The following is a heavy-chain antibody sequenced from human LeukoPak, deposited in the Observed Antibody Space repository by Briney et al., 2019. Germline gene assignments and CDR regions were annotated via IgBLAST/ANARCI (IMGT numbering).Heavy chain of an antibody. CDR1: GGSISDSSYY. Sequence: SETLSLTCTVSGGSISDSSYYWGWIRQPSGKGLEWIGSIYYSGSTYYNPSLKSRVTISVDTSKNQFSLKLSSVTAADTAVYYCARRGPMSYDILAYYFDYWGQGTLVTVSS. CDR2: IYYSGST. J-gene: IGHJ4*02. CDR3: ARRGPMSYDILAYYFDY. V-gene: IGHV4-39*01. D-gene: IGHD3-9*01.